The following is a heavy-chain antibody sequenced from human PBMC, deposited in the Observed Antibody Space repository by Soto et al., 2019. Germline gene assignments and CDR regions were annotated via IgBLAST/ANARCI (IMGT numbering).Heavy chain of an antibody. V-gene: IGHV1-8*01. Sequence: QVQLVQSGAEVKKPGASVKVSCKASGYTFTTFDINWVRQATGQGLEWMGWMSPNSGKTGYAQKLQGSVTMTRDTSITTPYMELSSLTSEDAAVYYCARGIGAGVDYWGQGTLVTVSS. D-gene: IGHD3-10*01. CDR3: ARGIGAGVDY. J-gene: IGHJ4*02. CDR2: MSPNSGKT. CDR1: GYTFTTFD.